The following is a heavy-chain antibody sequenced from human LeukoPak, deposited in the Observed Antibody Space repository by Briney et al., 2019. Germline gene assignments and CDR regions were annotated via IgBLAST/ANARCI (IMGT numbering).Heavy chain of an antibody. Sequence: SETLSLTCSVSGYSISSAYYWGWIRQPPGKTLEWIGYIYYTGSTNYNPSLKSRVTISVDTSKNQLSLRLSSVTAADTAVYYCARQGYYDSSGYYPNLDAFDIWGQGTMVTVSS. V-gene: IGHV4-59*08. D-gene: IGHD3-22*01. J-gene: IGHJ3*02. CDR1: GYSISSAYY. CDR2: IYYTGST. CDR3: ARQGYYDSSGYYPNLDAFDI.